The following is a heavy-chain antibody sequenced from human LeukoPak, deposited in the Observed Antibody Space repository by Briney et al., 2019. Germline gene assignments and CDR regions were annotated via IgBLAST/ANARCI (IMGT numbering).Heavy chain of an antibody. CDR2: IYYDGST. CDR1: GGSISSGDYY. D-gene: IGHD2-15*01. V-gene: IGHV4-30-2*03. J-gene: IGHJ3*01. CDR3: ARRGDAWQILYSFDV. Sequence: SQTLSLTCTVSGGSISSGDYYWSWIRQPPGKGLEWLGTIYYDGSTFYSPSFKSRVTISINASKKQLSLNLASVTAADTAVYYCARRGDAWQILYSFDVWGQGTAVIVSS.